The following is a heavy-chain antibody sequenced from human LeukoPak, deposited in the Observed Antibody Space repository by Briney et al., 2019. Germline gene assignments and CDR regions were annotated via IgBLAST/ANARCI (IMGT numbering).Heavy chain of an antibody. D-gene: IGHD3-22*01. V-gene: IGHV5-51*01. J-gene: IGHJ4*02. CDR1: GYSFTSYW. CDR3: ARRLDYYDSSGYYLPTDSDFDY. CDR2: IYPGDSDT. Sequence: GESLKIYCKGSGYSFTSYWIGWVRQMPGKGLEWMGIIYPGDSDTRYSPSFQGQVTISADKSISTAYLQWSSLKASDTAMYYCARRLDYYDSSGYYLPTDSDFDYWGQGTLVTVSS.